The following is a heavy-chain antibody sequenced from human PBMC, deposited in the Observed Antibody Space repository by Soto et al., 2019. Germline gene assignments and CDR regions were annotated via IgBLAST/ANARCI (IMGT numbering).Heavy chain of an antibody. V-gene: IGHV1-18*04. D-gene: IGHD3-3*01. J-gene: IGHJ4*02. CDR3: ASTGYDFWSGYTDY. CDR1: GYTFTSYG. CDR2: ISAYNGNT. Sequence: APVKVSCKASGYTFTSYGISWVRQAPGQGLEWMGWISAYNGNTNYAQKLQGRVTMTTDTSTSTAYMELRSLRSDDTAVYYCASTGYDFWSGYTDYWGQGTLVIVSS.